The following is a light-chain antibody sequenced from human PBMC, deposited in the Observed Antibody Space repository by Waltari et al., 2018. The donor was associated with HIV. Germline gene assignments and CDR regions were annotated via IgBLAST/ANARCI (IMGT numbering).Light chain of an antibody. J-gene: IGLJ2*01. CDR3: QAWYHSDDPIF. CDR2: HDN. Sequence: SYVLTKPPSVSVAPVTTATITCGGDNTGTKRVRWYQQRPGQAPVLVVYHDNNRPSGVPERFSGSNSGDTATLTISRVEAGDEADYYCQAWYHSDDPIFFGGGTQLTVL. V-gene: IGLV3-21*03. CDR1: NTGTKR.